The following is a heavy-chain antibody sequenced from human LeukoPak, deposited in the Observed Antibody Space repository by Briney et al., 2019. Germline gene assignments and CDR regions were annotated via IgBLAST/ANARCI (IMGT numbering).Heavy chain of an antibody. CDR1: GFTFSSYG. D-gene: IGHD6-13*01. Sequence: GGSLRLSCAASGFTFSSYGMHWVRQAPGKGLEWVAVIWYDGSNKYYADSVKGRFTISRDNSKNTLYLQMNSRRAEDTAVYYCAREYSSRYGMDVWGQGTTVTVSS. CDR3: AREYSSRYGMDV. J-gene: IGHJ6*02. CDR2: IWYDGSNK. V-gene: IGHV3-33*01.